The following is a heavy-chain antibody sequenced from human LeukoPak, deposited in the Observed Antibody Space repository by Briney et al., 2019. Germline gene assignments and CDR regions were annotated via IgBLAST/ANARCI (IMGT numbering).Heavy chain of an antibody. CDR2: ISAYNGNT. D-gene: IGHD3-22*01. V-gene: IGHV1-18*01. J-gene: IGHJ4*02. Sequence: ASVKVSCKASGYTFTSYGISWVRQAPGQGLEWMGWISAYNGNTNYAQKLQGRVTMTTDTSTSTAYMELRSLRSDDTAVYYCARPNTYYYVSSGYYDYWGQGTLVTVSS. CDR3: ARPNTYYYVSSGYYDY. CDR1: GYTFTSYG.